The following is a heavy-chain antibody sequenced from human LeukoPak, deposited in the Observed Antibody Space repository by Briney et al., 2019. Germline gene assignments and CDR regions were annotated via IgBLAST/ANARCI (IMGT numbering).Heavy chain of an antibody. Sequence: GGSLRLSCAASGFTFSSYSMNWVRQAPGKGLEWVSSISSSSSYIYYADSVKGRFTISRDNSKNTLYLQMNSLRAEDTAVYYCAKRPDTVSGDYWGQGTLVTVSS. CDR1: GFTFSSYS. D-gene: IGHD4-17*01. V-gene: IGHV3-21*04. J-gene: IGHJ4*02. CDR3: AKRPDTVSGDY. CDR2: ISSSSSYI.